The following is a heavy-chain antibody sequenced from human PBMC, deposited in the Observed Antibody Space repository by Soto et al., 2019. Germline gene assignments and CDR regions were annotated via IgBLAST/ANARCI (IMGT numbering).Heavy chain of an antibody. CDR3: ARAMTTVTSRAFDP. J-gene: IGHJ5*02. CDR1: GGSISSGDYY. CDR2: IYYSGTT. D-gene: IGHD4-17*01. V-gene: IGHV4-30-4*01. Sequence: QVQLQESGPGLVKPSQTLSLTCTVSGGSISSGDYYWTWIRQPPGEGLEWIGFIYYSGTTYYNPSLKTRVTISVDTSKNQFSLNLSSVTAADPAVYYCARAMTTVTSRAFDPWGQEPWSPSPQ.